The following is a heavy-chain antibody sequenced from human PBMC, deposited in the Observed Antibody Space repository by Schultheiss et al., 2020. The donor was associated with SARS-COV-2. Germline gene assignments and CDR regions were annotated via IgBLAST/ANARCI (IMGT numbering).Heavy chain of an antibody. CDR2: ISYDGNNK. Sequence: GGSLRLSCAASGFTFSNYGMHWVRQAPGKGLEWVAVISYDGNNKYYADSVKGRFTISRDNSKNTLYLQMNSLRAEDTAIYYCARVPGYSSSWYAVGNWFDPWGQGTLVTVSS. CDR1: GFTFSNYG. J-gene: IGHJ5*02. D-gene: IGHD6-13*01. CDR3: ARVPGYSSSWYAVGNWFDP. V-gene: IGHV3-30*03.